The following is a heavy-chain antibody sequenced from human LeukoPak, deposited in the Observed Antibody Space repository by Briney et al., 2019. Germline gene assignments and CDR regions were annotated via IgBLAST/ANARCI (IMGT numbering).Heavy chain of an antibody. D-gene: IGHD2-15*01. CDR1: GYTLTELS. J-gene: IGHJ6*03. CDR2: FDPEDGET. Sequence: GASVKVSCKVSGYTLTELSMHWVRQAPGKGLEWMGGFDPEDGETIYAQKFQGRVTMTEDTSTDTAYMELSSLRSEDTAVYYCARGDIVVANPNYYYYYMDVWGKGTTVTISS. CDR3: ARGDIVVANPNYYYYYMDV. V-gene: IGHV1-24*01.